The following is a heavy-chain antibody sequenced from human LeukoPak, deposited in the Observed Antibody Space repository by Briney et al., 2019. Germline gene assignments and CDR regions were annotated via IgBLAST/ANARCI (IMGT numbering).Heavy chain of an antibody. CDR3: ARDCDRSGYYCY. D-gene: IGHD3-22*01. CDR2: ISGDNGDT. J-gene: IGHJ4*02. V-gene: IGHV1-18*01. CDR1: GYTFNTYG. Sequence: ASVKVSCKASGYTFNTYGISWVRQAPGQGLEWMGWISGDNGDTYYAQKLQGRVTMTSDTSTSTAFMELRSLRSDDTAVYYCARDCDRSGYYCYWGQGTLVTVSS.